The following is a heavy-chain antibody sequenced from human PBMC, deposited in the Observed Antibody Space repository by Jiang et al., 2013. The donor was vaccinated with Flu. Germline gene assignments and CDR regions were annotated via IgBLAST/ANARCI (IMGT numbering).Heavy chain of an antibody. J-gene: IGHJ4*02. CDR2: IYYSGST. D-gene: IGHD3-16*01. V-gene: IGHV4-30-4*01. CDR1: GGSISSGDYY. Sequence: GSGLVKPSQTLSLTCTVSGGSISSGDYYWSWIRQPPGKGLEWIGYIYYSGSTYYNPSLKSRVTISVDTSKNQFSLKLSSVTAADTAVYYCARAFPPRFGDYFDYWGQGTLVTVSS. CDR3: ARAFPPRFGDYFDY.